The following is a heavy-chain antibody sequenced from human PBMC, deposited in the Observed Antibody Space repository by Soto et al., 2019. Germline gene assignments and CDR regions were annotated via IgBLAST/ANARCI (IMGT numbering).Heavy chain of an antibody. Sequence: SLRLSCTASGFTFGDYAMSWIRQAPGKGLEWVGFIRSKAYGGTTQYAASVKGRFTISRDDSKNIAYLQMNSLRVDDTAVYFCAKDLIRGDGYVDFDEWGQGTLVTVSS. V-gene: IGHV3-49*03. CDR2: IRSKAYGGTT. J-gene: IGHJ4*02. CDR1: GFTFGDYA. D-gene: IGHD3-10*01. CDR3: AKDLIRGDGYVDFDE.